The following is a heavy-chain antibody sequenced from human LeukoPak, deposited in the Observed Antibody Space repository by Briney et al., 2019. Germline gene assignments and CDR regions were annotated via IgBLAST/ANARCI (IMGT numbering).Heavy chain of an antibody. CDR3: ARQDYYGSGSYYFDY. D-gene: IGHD3-10*01. CDR2: IYHSGSS. J-gene: IGHJ4*02. V-gene: IGHV4-34*01. CDR1: GGSFSDYY. Sequence: SETLSLTCAVHGGSFSDYYWSWIRQPPGKGLEWIGEIYHSGSSNYNPSLKSRVTISVDTSKNQFSLKLSSVTAADTAMYYCARQDYYGSGSYYFDYWGQGTLVTVSS.